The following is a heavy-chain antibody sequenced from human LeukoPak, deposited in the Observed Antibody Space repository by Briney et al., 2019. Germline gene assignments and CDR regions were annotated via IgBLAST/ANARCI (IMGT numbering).Heavy chain of an antibody. CDR1: GFTSSSYW. CDR3: ARAPYCIGGSCRFDY. V-gene: IGHV3-7*03. D-gene: IGHD2-15*01. J-gene: IGHJ4*02. Sequence: PGGSLRLSCAVSGFTSSSYWMSWVRQAPGKGLEGVANIKQEGSEKYYVDSVKGRFTISRDNAKNSLYLQMTSLRAEDTAVYYCARAPYCIGGSCRFDYWGQGTLVTVSS. CDR2: IKQEGSEK.